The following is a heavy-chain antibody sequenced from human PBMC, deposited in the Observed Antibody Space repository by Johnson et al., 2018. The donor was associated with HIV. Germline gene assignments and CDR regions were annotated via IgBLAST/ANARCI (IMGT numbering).Heavy chain of an antibody. CDR3: APGVYSGYDGVDAFDI. J-gene: IGHJ3*02. D-gene: IGHD5-12*01. CDR2: ISYDGSNK. V-gene: IGHV3-30-3*01. CDR1: GFTFSSYA. Sequence: QVQLVESGGGLVQPGRSLRLSCAASGFTFSSYAMHWVRQAPGKGLEWVAVISYDGSNKYYADSVKGRFTISRDNSKNTLYLQMNSLRAEDTAVYYCAPGVYSGYDGVDAFDIWGQGTMVTVSS.